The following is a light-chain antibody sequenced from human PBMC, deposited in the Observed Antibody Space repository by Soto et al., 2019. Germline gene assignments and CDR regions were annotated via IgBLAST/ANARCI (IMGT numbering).Light chain of an antibody. CDR1: TGAVTSGHY. CDR2: DTN. Sequence: QAVVTQEPSLTVSPGGTVTLTCGSSTGAVTSGHYPYWFQQKPGQAPKTLIYDTNNKHSWTPARFSASLLGGKAALTLSGAQPEDEAEYYCLLSYSGPRVLFGGGTKLTVL. CDR3: LLSYSGPRVL. V-gene: IGLV7-46*01. J-gene: IGLJ2*01.